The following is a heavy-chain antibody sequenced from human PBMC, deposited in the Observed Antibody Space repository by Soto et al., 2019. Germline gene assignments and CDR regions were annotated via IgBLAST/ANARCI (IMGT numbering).Heavy chain of an antibody. V-gene: IGHV3-33*01. Sequence: GGSLRLSCAASGFTFSTYGMHWVRQAPGKGLEWVAVIWYDGSNKYYADSVKGRFTISRGNSKNTLYLQMNSLRAEDTAVYYCARDGLGYCSSTSCWDWFDPWGQGTLVTVAS. CDR2: IWYDGSNK. J-gene: IGHJ5*02. CDR3: ARDGLGYCSSTSCWDWFDP. CDR1: GFTFSTYG. D-gene: IGHD2-2*01.